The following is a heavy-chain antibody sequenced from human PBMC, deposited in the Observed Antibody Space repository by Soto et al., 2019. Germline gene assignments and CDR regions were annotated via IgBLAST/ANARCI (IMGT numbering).Heavy chain of an antibody. CDR3: ARVVEVYDFWSGYYSESRYYYMDV. Sequence: SETLSLTCAVYGGSFSGYYWSWIRQPPGKGLEWIGEINHSGSTNYNPSLKSRVTISVDTSKNRFSLKLSSVTAADTAVYYCARVVEVYDFWSGYYSESRYYYMDVWGKGTTVTVSS. CDR2: INHSGST. D-gene: IGHD3-3*01. CDR1: GGSFSGYY. V-gene: IGHV4-34*01. J-gene: IGHJ6*03.